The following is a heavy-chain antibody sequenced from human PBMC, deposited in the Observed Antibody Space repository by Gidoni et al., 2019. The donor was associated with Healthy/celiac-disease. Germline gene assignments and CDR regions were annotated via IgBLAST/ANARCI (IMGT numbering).Heavy chain of an antibody. J-gene: IGHJ4*02. Sequence: QVQLQASGPGLVKPPETLSLTCPVPGGSLSSYYWTWIRQPAGKGLEWIGRIYTSGSTNYNPSLKSRVTMSVDTSKNQFSLKLSSVTAADTAVYYCARDPGSGCDYWGQGTLVTVSS. D-gene: IGHD6-19*01. CDR1: GGSLSSYY. CDR2: IYTSGST. V-gene: IGHV4-4*07. CDR3: ARDPGSGCDY.